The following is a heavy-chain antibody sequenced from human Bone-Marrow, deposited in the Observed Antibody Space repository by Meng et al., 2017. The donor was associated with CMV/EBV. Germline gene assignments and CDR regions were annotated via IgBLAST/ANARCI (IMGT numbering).Heavy chain of an antibody. CDR2: INPSGGST. D-gene: IGHD2-2*01. CDR3: ARGRRDCSSTSCFYYFDY. J-gene: IGHJ4*02. CDR1: GYTFTSYY. V-gene: IGHV1-46*01. Sequence: ASVKVSCKASGYTFTSYYMHWVRQAPGQGLEWMGIINPSGGSTSYAQKFQGRVTMTRDTSASTVYMELSSLRSEDTAVYYCARGRRDCSSTSCFYYFDYWRQGTLVTVSS.